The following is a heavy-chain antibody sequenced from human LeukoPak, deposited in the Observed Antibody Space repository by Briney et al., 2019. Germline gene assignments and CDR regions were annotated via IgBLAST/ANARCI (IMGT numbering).Heavy chain of an antibody. J-gene: IGHJ5*02. CDR2: INPNSGGT. D-gene: IGHD2-8*01. CDR1: GYTFTGYY. V-gene: IGHV1-2*02. Sequence: ASVKVSCKASGYTFTGYYMHWVRQAPGQGLEWMGWINPNSGGTNYAQKFQGRVTMTRDTSISTAYMELSRLRSDDTAVYYCANLAGYCTNGVCPYNWFDPWGQGTLVTVSS. CDR3: ANLAGYCTNGVCPYNWFDP.